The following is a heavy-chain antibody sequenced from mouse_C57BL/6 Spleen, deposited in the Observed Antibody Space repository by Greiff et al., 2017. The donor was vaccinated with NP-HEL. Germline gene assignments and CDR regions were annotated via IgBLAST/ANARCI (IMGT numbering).Heavy chain of an antibody. J-gene: IGHJ3*01. Sequence: EVHLVESGGGLVQPKGSLKLSCAASGFSFNTYAMNWVRQAPGKGLEWVARIRSKSNNYATYYADSVKDRFTISRDESESMLYLQMNNFKTEDTAMYYCVRGTGFAYWGQGTLVTVSA. V-gene: IGHV10-1*01. D-gene: IGHD2-14*01. CDR2: IRSKSNNYAT. CDR1: GFSFNTYA. CDR3: VRGTGFAY.